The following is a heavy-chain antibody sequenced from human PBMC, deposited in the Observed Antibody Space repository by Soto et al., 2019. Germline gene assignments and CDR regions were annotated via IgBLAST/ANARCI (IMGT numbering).Heavy chain of an antibody. CDR1: YGSVNSGNYY. J-gene: IGHJ4*02. CDR2: IYYIGTT. D-gene: IGHD3-16*01. CDR3: AREEKQLSRYGGDFDD. Sequence: SETLSLTCSVSYGSVNSGNYYWRWIRQPPGKGLEWIGHIYYIGTTDYNPSLKSRVTISVNTSKNQFSLKVTSVTDADTAVYFCAREEKQLSRYGGDFDDWGQGILVNVS. V-gene: IGHV4-61*01.